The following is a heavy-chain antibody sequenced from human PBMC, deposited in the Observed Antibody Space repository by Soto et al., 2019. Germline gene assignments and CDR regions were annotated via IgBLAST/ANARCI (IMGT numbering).Heavy chain of an antibody. V-gene: IGHV1-8*01. CDR3: ARGVKYGAYSRWCDP. Sequence: QVRLVQSGAEVKKPGASVKVSCKASGNTFTNYDINWVRQATGQGREYLGWMNTNSGDTAYVKKFQGRVTMTWDTSITTAYMELRSLRSEDTAVYFCARGVKYGAYSRWCDPWGQGTLVTVSS. J-gene: IGHJ5*02. CDR2: MNTNSGDT. CDR1: GNTFTNYD. D-gene: IGHD4-17*01.